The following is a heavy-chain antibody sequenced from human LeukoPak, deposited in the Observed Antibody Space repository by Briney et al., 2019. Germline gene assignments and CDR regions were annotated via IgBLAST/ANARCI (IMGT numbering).Heavy chain of an antibody. J-gene: IGHJ4*02. V-gene: IGHV3-49*03. D-gene: IGHD2-15*01. CDR1: GFTFGDYA. CDR2: IRSKAYGGTT. CDR3: TRAPDQLVVVVAATNYFDY. Sequence: GGSLRLSCTASGFTFGDYAMSWFRQAPGKGLEWVGFIRSKAYGGTTEYAASVKGRFTISRDDSKSIAYLQMNSLKTEDTAVYYCTRAPDQLVVVVAATNYFDYWGQGTLVTVSS.